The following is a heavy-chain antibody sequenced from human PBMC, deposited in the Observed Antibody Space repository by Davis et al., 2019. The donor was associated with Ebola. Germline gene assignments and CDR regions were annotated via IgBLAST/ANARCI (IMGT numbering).Heavy chain of an antibody. CDR2: IIPIFGTA. J-gene: IGHJ6*02. CDR1: AGTFSSYA. D-gene: IGHD2-15*01. CDR3: ARDSRWPAYYYYGMDV. Sequence: SVKVSCKASAGTFSSYAISWVRQAPGQGLEWMGGIIPIFGTANYAQKFQGRVTITADESTSTAYMELRSLRSDDTAVYYCARDSRWPAYYYYGMDVWGQGTTVTVSS. V-gene: IGHV1-69*13.